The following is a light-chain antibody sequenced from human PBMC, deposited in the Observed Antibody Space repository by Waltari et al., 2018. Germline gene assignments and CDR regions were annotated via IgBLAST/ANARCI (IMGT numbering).Light chain of an antibody. J-gene: IGKJ4*02. CDR2: CTS. CDR3: EQYDGEVVT. CDR1: QSVTSIS. V-gene: IGKV3-20*01. Sequence: EIVLTQSPGTLSLSPGERATLSCRASQSVTSISLTWYQQKLGQAPGLLIYCTSTRATSIPDLFSGSGSVTDLTLNISRLDAESLAVYYCEQYDGEVVTFGGGTKVEI.